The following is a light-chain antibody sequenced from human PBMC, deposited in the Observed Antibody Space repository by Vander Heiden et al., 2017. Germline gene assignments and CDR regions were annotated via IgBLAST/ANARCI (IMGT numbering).Light chain of an antibody. J-gene: IGKJ1*01. CDR3: QQYNNWAPTWT. CDR1: QSVSSN. CDR2: GAS. Sequence: ELVMPYPPATLSVPPGARATLSCRASQSVSSNLAWYQQKPGQGPRLLIYGASTRATGIPARFSGSGSGTEFTLTISSLQSEDFAVYYCQQYNNWAPTWTFGQGIKVEIK. V-gene: IGKV3-15*01.